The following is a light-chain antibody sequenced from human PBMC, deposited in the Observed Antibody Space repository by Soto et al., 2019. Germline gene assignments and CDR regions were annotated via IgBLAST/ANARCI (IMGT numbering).Light chain of an antibody. CDR1: SREVGGSNY. J-gene: IGLJ1*01. CDR2: EVS. CDR3: SSYTSSNTLEV. V-gene: IGLV2-14*01. Sequence: QSALIQPASVSGSHGQSITISCTGTSREVGGSNYVSWYQHHPHRAPKLLIYEVSYRPSGVSSRFSGSKSGNTASLTISGLQAEDEADYYCSSYTSSNTLEVFGVGTNLTVL.